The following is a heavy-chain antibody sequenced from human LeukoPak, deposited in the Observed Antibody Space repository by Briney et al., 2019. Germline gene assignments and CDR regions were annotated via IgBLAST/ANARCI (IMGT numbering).Heavy chain of an antibody. Sequence: SETLSLTCTVSSDSISSYYWSWIRQSPEKGLDWIGYFYYSGSTNYNPSLKSRATISVDTSKNQFSLKLSSVTAADTAVYYCARDFWSGYPYYYYMDVWGKGTTVTVSS. D-gene: IGHD3-3*01. CDR1: SDSISSYY. CDR2: FYYSGST. CDR3: ARDFWSGYPYYYYMDV. V-gene: IGHV4-59*12. J-gene: IGHJ6*03.